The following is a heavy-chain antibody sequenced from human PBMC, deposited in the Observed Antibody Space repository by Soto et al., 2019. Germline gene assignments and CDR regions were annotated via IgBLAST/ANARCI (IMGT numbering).Heavy chain of an antibody. V-gene: IGHV4-30-4*01. Sequence: SETLSLTCTVSGGSISSGDYYWSRIRQPPGKGLDWIRYIYYSGSTYYNPSRKSRVTISVDTSKNQFSLKLSSVTAADTAVCYCARDVYCISTSCDYRPHYYYYHGMDVWGQGTTVTVSS. CDR1: GGSISSGDYY. J-gene: IGHJ6*02. CDR2: IYYSGST. CDR3: ARDVYCISTSCDYRPHYYYYHGMDV. D-gene: IGHD2-2*01.